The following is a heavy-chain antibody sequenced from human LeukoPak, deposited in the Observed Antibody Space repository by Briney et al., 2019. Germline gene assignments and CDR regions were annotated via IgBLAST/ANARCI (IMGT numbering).Heavy chain of an antibody. CDR1: GGTFSSYA. Sequence: EAAVKVSCKASGGTFSSYAISWVRQAPGQGLEWMGGIIPIFGTANHAQKVQGRVTITTDESTSTDYMELSSLRSEDTAVYYCAREIATTVTYNWFDPWGQGTLVTVSS. J-gene: IGHJ5*02. CDR2: IIPIFGTA. CDR3: AREIATTVTYNWFDP. D-gene: IGHD4-17*01. V-gene: IGHV1-69*05.